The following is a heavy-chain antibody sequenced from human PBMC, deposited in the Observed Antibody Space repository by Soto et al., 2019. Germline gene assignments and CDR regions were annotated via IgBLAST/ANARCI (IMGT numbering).Heavy chain of an antibody. V-gene: IGHV3-11*01. D-gene: IGHD3-22*01. J-gene: IGHJ5*02. CDR2: ISWNGEII. CDR3: AKDIALYYDSGENWFDP. CDR1: GFTFSDYY. Sequence: GGSLRLSCAASGFTFSDYYIHWIRRAPWKGLEWISYISWNGEIIQYAASARGRFTISRDNAKNSLYLQMNSLRAEDTAFYYCAKDIALYYDSGENWFDPWGQGTLVTVSS.